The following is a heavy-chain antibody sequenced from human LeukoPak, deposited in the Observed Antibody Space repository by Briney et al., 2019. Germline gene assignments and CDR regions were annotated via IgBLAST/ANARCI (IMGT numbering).Heavy chain of an antibody. J-gene: IGHJ4*02. D-gene: IGHD5-12*01. CDR1: GFTFTSYA. CDR2: ISSSRGTT. V-gene: IGHV3-23*01. CDR3: AKALGSIVVTTTDY. Sequence: GGSLRLSCAASGFTFTSYAMSWVRQAPGKGLEWVSAISSSRGTTYYADSVKGRFTISRDNSKNTLYMQMHSLRAEDTAVYYCAKALGSIVVTTTDYWGQGTLVTVSS.